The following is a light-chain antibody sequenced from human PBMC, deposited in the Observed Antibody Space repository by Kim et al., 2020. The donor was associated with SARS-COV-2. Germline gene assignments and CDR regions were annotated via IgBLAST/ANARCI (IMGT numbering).Light chain of an antibody. CDR1: QSVSSNY. J-gene: IGKJ1*01. Sequence: SPAERATLSCRASQSVSSNYLAWQQQKPGQAPRLLIYGASSRATGIPDRFSGSGSGTDFTLTISRLEPEDFAVYYCQQYGSSPRTFGLGTKVEIK. CDR3: QQYGSSPRT. V-gene: IGKV3-20*01. CDR2: GAS.